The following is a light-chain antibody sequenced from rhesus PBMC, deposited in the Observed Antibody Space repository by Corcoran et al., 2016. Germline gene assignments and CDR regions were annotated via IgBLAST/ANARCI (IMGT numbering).Light chain of an antibody. Sequence: DIQMTQSPSSLSASVGDRVTITCRASQGISNWLAWYQQKPGKASKLLIYRASKLEKGVPSRFSGSGSVTDFTLTISSLQPEDIATYYCQQHDNSPYSFGQGTKVEIK. J-gene: IGKJ2*01. V-gene: IGKV1-69*01. CDR3: QQHDNSPYS. CDR2: RAS. CDR1: QGISNW.